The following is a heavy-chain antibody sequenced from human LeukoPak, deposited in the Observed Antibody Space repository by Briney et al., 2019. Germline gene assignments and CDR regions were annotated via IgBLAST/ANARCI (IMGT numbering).Heavy chain of an antibody. CDR3: AKDLIARDSSGPDY. D-gene: IGHD3-22*01. CDR1: GFAFGSYA. J-gene: IGHJ4*02. V-gene: IGHV3-23*01. CDR2: ISGSATNT. Sequence: GSLRLSCAASGFAFGSYAMSWVRQAPGKGLEWVSAISGSATNTYHADSVKGRFTISGDNSKNTLYLQMNSLRAEDTAVYYCAKDLIARDSSGPDYWGQGTLVTVSS.